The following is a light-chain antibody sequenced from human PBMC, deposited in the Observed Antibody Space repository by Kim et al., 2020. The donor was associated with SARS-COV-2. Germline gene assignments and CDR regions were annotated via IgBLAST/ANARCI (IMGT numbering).Light chain of an antibody. CDR2: DAS. CDR1: QSVRSGY. Sequence: SPGERATLSCRASQSVRSGYLAWYQQKPGQAPRLLMYDASSRATGIPDRFSGSGSGTDFTLTISRLEPEDFAVYYCQQYTSSPITFGQGTRLETK. CDR3: QQYTSSPIT. J-gene: IGKJ5*01. V-gene: IGKV3-20*01.